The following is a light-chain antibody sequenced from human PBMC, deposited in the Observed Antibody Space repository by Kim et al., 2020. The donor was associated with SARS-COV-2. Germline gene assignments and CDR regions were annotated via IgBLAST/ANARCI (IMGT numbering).Light chain of an antibody. CDR1: SSNIGKNY. CDR2: DNN. CDR3: GTWDSSLSAWV. Sequence: GQKVTISCSGSSSNIGKNYVSWYQQLPGTAPKLLIYDNNKRPSGIPDRFSGSKSGTSAALGITGLQTGDEADYYCGTWDSSLSAWVFGGGTQLTVL. J-gene: IGLJ3*02. V-gene: IGLV1-51*01.